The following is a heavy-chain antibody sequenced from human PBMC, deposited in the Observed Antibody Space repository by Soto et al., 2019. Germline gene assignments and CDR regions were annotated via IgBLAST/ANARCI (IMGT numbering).Heavy chain of an antibody. V-gene: IGHV3-30*18. Sequence: QVQLVESGGGVVQPGGSLTLSCVASGFFFSSHGMYWVRQAPGRVLEWVALISYEGSHKYYVDSVKGRFTISRDNSKNTVYLDMTSLRAEDTALYYCAKDFELPDGDYYHYGMDVWGQGTTVSVSS. D-gene: IGHD1-1*01. J-gene: IGHJ6*02. CDR1: GFFFSSHG. CDR2: ISYEGSHK. CDR3: AKDFELPDGDYYHYGMDV.